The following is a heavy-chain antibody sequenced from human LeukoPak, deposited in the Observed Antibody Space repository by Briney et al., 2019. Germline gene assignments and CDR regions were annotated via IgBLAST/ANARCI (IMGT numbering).Heavy chain of an antibody. CDR3: ARGPRNDP. CDR2: VHPDTGYA. D-gene: IGHD1-14*01. CDR1: GYPFTTYE. V-gene: IGHV1-8*01. Sequence: ASVKVSCKTSGYPFTTYEVNWVRQAAGQGLEWMGWVHPDTGYADYAQKFQGRVTMTSDTSISTAYMELSSLRSDDTAVYFCARGPRNDPWGQGTLVTVSS. J-gene: IGHJ5*02.